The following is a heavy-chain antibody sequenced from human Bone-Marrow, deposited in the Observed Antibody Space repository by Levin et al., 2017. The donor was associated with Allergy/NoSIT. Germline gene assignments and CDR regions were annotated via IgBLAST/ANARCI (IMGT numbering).Heavy chain of an antibody. V-gene: IGHV2-5*02. Sequence: SGPTLVKPPQTLTLTCTFSGFSLTTSGVGVGWIRQPPGKALEWLALIYWDDDKSYRSSLKSRLTITKDTSKNQVVLTMTNMDPVDSATYYCAHTGNNYGYGEYFQHWGQGALVTVSS. J-gene: IGHJ1*01. CDR2: IYWDDDK. CDR3: AHTGNNYGYGEYFQH. CDR1: GFSLTTSGVG. D-gene: IGHD5-18*01.